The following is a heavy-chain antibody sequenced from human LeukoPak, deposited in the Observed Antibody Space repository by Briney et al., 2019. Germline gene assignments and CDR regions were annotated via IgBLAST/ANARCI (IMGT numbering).Heavy chain of an antibody. D-gene: IGHD3-16*01. CDR3: ARGPSYDYVWGSYPYYFDY. V-gene: IGHV4-59*08. J-gene: IGHJ4*02. CDR2: INYSGST. Sequence: SETLSLTCTVSGGSISSYYWSWIRQPPGKGLEWIGYINYSGSTNYNPSLKSRVTIPVGTSKNQCSLKLSSVTAADTAVYYCARGPSYDYVWGSYPYYFDYWGQGTLVTVSS. CDR1: GGSISSYY.